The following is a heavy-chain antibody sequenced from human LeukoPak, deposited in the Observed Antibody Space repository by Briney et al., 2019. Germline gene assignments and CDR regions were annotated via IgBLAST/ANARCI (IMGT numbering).Heavy chain of an antibody. D-gene: IGHD6-13*01. Sequence: GGSLRLSCAASGFTFSSYSMNWVRQAPGKGLEWVSSISSSSSYIYYADSVKGRFTISRDNAKNSLDLRMNSLRAEDTAVYYCARADPYSSSGFDYWGQGTLVTVSS. CDR2: ISSSSSYI. V-gene: IGHV3-21*01. CDR1: GFTFSSYS. J-gene: IGHJ4*02. CDR3: ARADPYSSSGFDY.